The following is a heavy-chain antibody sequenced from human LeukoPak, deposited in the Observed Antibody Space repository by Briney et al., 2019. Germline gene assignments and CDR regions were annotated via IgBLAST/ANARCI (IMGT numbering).Heavy chain of an antibody. Sequence: GESLMISCKGSRYSFTSYWIGWVRQMPGKGLEWMGIIYPGDSDTRYSPSFQGQVTISADKSISTAYLQWSSLKASDTAMYYCARHGDTYYYGSGSYYNAPFDPWGQGTLVTVSS. D-gene: IGHD3-10*01. J-gene: IGHJ5*02. CDR3: ARHGDTYYYGSGSYYNAPFDP. CDR2: IYPGDSDT. V-gene: IGHV5-51*01. CDR1: RYSFTSYW.